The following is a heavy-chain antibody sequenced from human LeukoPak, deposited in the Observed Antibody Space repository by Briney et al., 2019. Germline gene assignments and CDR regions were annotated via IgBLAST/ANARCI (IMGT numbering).Heavy chain of an antibody. CDR2: INPNSGGT. Sequence: ASVKVSCKASGYTFTGYYMHWVRQAPGQGLEWTGWINPNSGGTNYAQKFQGRVTMTRDTSISTAYMELSRLRSDDTAVYYCARVGYDDYYFDYWGPGTLVTVSS. V-gene: IGHV1-2*02. D-gene: IGHD5-12*01. J-gene: IGHJ4*02. CDR1: GYTFTGYY. CDR3: ARVGYDDYYFDY.